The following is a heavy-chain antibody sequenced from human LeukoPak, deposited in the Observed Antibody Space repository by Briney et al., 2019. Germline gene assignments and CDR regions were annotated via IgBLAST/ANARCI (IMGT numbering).Heavy chain of an antibody. D-gene: IGHD6-19*01. V-gene: IGHV1-2*06. CDR1: GYTFTGYY. CDR2: INPNSGGT. CDR3: ARDRYSSGWYFSFTDYYYYYGMDV. Sequence: ASMKVSCKASGYTFTGYYMHWVRQAPGQGLEWMGRINPNSGGTNYAQKFQGRVTMTRDTSISTAYMELSRLRSDDTAVYYCARDRYSSGWYFSFTDYYYYYGMDVWGQGTTVTVSS. J-gene: IGHJ6*02.